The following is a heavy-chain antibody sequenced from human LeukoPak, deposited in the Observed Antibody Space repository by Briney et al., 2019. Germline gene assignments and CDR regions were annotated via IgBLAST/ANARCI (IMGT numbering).Heavy chain of an antibody. CDR3: ARGGAYGEFFDY. Sequence: GGSLRLSCAASGFPFSAYWVHWVRQAPGKGLEWVSSISSSSSYIYYADSVKGRFTISRDNAKNSLYLQMNSLRAEDTAVYYCARGGAYGEFFDYWGQGTLVTVSS. CDR2: ISSSSSYI. V-gene: IGHV3-21*01. D-gene: IGHD4-17*01. CDR1: GFPFSAYW. J-gene: IGHJ4*02.